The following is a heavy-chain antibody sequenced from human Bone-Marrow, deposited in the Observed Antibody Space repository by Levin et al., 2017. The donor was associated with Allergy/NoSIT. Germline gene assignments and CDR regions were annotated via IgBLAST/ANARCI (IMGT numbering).Heavy chain of an antibody. CDR3: ARHRATAISNGNYYFYAMDV. J-gene: IGHJ6*02. CDR2: IFYSGYT. Sequence: SCNVSGGSISSSSHFWGWIRQPPGKGLEWIGSIFYSGYTYYNPSLKSRVTISVDTSKNQFSLKLSSVTASDTAVYFCARHRATAISNGNYYFYAMDVWGPGTTVPVSS. D-gene: IGHD1-26*01. V-gene: IGHV4-39*01. CDR1: GGSISSSSHF.